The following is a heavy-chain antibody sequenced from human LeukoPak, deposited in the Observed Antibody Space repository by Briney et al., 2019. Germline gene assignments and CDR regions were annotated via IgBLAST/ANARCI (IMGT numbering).Heavy chain of an antibody. D-gene: IGHD6-13*01. V-gene: IGHV3-33*08. CDR2: IWYDGSNK. CDR1: GFTFSSFA. CDR3: ERDRYSSMWSVFEY. Sequence: GGSLRLSCAASGFTFSSFAMHWVRQSPGKGREWVAVIWYDGSNKLYADSVRGRFAISRDNPRNTLYLQMNSLSAEDTAVYYCERDRYSSMWSVFEYWGQGALVTVSS. J-gene: IGHJ4*02.